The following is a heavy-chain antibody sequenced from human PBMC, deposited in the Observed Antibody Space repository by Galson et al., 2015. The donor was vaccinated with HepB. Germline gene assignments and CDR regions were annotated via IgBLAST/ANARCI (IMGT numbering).Heavy chain of an antibody. D-gene: IGHD3-10*01. CDR1: GFTFSSYS. V-gene: IGHV3-21*01. Sequence: SLRLSCAASGFTFSSYSMNWVRQAPGKGLEWVSSISSSSSYIYYADSVKGRFTISRDNAKNSLYLQMNSLRAEDTAVYYCAVSSGSYSPDFDYWGQGTLVTVSS. J-gene: IGHJ4*02. CDR2: ISSSSSYI. CDR3: AVSSGSYSPDFDY.